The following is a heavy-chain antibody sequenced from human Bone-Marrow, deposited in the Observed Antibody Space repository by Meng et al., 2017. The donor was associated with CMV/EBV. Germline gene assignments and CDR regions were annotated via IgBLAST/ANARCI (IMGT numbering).Heavy chain of an antibody. Sequence: GESLKISCAASGFTFSSYAMSWVRQAPGKGLEWVSYISSSGSTIYYADSVKGRFTISRDNAKNSLYLQMNSLRAEDTAVYYCARDRPHCSSTSCASSSYYYYGMDVWGQGTTVTVSS. J-gene: IGHJ6*02. CDR2: ISSSGSTI. V-gene: IGHV3-48*03. D-gene: IGHD2-2*01. CDR1: GFTFSSYA. CDR3: ARDRPHCSSTSCASSSYYYYGMDV.